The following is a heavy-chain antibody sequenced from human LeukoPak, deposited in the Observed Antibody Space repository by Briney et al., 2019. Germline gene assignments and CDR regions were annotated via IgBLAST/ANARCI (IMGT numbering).Heavy chain of an antibody. CDR1: GGSFSGYY. CDR3: ARDRGSDDWFDP. Sequence: SETLSLTCAVYGGSFSGYYWSWIRQPPGKGLEWIGEINHSGSTNYNPSLKSRVTISVDTSKNQFSLKLSSVTAAGTAVYYCARDRGSDDWFDPWGQGTLVTVSS. CDR2: INHSGST. D-gene: IGHD5-12*01. V-gene: IGHV4-34*01. J-gene: IGHJ5*02.